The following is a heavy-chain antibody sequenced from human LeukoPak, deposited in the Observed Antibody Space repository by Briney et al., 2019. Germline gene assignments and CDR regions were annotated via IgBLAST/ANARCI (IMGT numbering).Heavy chain of an antibody. Sequence: GGSLRLSCAASGFAFSSYAMNWVRQAPGKGLEWVSSITGFGGSIDYADSVKGRFTISRDNSKNTVYLQMDSVRAEDTAVYYCAKDRGSGWGNYFDYWGQGTLVTVSS. D-gene: IGHD6-19*01. J-gene: IGHJ4*02. CDR2: ITGFGGSI. V-gene: IGHV3-23*01. CDR1: GFAFSSYA. CDR3: AKDRGSGWGNYFDY.